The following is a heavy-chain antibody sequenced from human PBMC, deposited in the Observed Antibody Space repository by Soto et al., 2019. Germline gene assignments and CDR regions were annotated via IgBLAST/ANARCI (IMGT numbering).Heavy chain of an antibody. CDR1: GGSISSSSYY. Sequence: PSETLSLTCTVSGGSISSSSYYWGWIRQPPGKGLEWIGSIYYSGSTYYNPSLKSRVTISVDTSKNQFSLKLSSVTAADTAVYYCARHGHSSGWYLGPFDYWGQGTLVTVSS. CDR3: ARHGHSSGWYLGPFDY. J-gene: IGHJ4*02. CDR2: IYYSGST. V-gene: IGHV4-39*01. D-gene: IGHD6-19*01.